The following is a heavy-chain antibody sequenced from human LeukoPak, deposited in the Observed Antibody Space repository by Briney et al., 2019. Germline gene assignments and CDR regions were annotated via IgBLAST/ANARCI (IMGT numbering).Heavy chain of an antibody. V-gene: IGHV3-21*04. CDR3: ARSYYYYMDV. CDR2: FSSSSTYI. J-gene: IGHJ6*03. Sequence: GGSLRLSCAASGFTFSSYTMNWVRQAPGKGLEWVSSFSSSSTYIYYADSVKDRFTISRDNARNSLYLQMNSLRAEDTALYYCARSYYYYMDVWGKGTTVTVSS. CDR1: GFTFSSYT.